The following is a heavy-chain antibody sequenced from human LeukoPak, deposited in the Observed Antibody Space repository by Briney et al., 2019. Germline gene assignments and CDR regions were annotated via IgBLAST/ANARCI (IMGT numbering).Heavy chain of an antibody. CDR2: IIPILGIA. V-gene: IGHV1-69*04. CDR3: AKDATWAQYSSSWNNWFDP. CDR1: GGTFSSYT. Sequence: SVKVSCKASGGTFSSYTISWVRQAPGQGLEWMGRIIPILGIANYAQKFQGRVTITADKSTSTAYMELSSLRSEDTAVYYCAKDATWAQYSSSWNNWFDPWGQGTLVTVSS. D-gene: IGHD6-13*01. J-gene: IGHJ5*02.